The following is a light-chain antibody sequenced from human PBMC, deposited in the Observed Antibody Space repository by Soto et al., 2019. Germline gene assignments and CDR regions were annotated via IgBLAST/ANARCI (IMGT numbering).Light chain of an antibody. J-gene: IGKJ5*01. CDR1: QSVSANN. Sequence: EIVLTQSPDTLSLSPGERATLSCLASQSVSANNLAWYQQKAGQAPRLLIYSASSRATGIPDRFSGSGSGTDFTLTISRLEPEDFAVYYCQQYGSPITFGQGTRLEIK. CDR2: SAS. V-gene: IGKV3-20*01. CDR3: QQYGSPIT.